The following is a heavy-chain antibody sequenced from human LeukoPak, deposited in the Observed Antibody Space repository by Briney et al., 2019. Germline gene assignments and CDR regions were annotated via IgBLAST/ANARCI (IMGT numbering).Heavy chain of an antibody. CDR2: IYTGGST. Sequence: GGSLRLSCAASGFSITSNYMTWVRQAPGKGLEWVSVIYTGGSTYYADSVKGRFTISRDNSKNTLYLQMNSLRAEDTAVYYCAKDIGYGSGSYYDYWGQGTLVTVSS. CDR1: GFSITSNY. CDR3: AKDIGYGSGSYYDY. D-gene: IGHD3-10*01. J-gene: IGHJ4*02. V-gene: IGHV3-53*05.